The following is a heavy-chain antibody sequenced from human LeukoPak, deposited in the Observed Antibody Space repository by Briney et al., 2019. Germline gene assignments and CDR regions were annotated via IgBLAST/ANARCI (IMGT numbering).Heavy chain of an antibody. CDR1: GFNFRTFR. V-gene: IGHV3-21*04. Sequence: GGSLRLSCAASGFNFRTFRMTWVRQAPGEGLEWVSSITSESVTIYNIDSVKGRFTISRDNAKNSLYLQMNSLRAEDTAVYYCAKAYCSSTSCSNYYYYMDVWGKGTTVTVSS. CDR2: ITSESVTI. J-gene: IGHJ6*03. CDR3: AKAYCSSTSCSNYYYYMDV. D-gene: IGHD2-2*01.